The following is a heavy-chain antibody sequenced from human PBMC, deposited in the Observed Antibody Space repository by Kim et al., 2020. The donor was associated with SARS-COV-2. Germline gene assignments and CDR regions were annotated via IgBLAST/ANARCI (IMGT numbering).Heavy chain of an antibody. V-gene: IGHV3-30*02. D-gene: IGHD6-19*01. Sequence: YADSVKGRFTISRDNSKNTLYLQMNSLRAEDTAVYYCAKATRQQWLVVDYWGQGTLVTVSS. J-gene: IGHJ4*02. CDR3: AKATRQQWLVVDY.